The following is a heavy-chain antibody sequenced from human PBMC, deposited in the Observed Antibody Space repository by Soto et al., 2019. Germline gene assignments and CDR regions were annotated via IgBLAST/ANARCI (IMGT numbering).Heavy chain of an antibody. J-gene: IGHJ6*04. Sequence: GGSLRLSCAASGFTFSSYTMNWVRQAPGRGLEWVSYISSSSSSIYYADSVKGRFTISRDNAKNSLYLQMNSLRAEDTAVYYCARESGGPLDVWGKGTTVTVSS. D-gene: IGHD3-10*01. V-gene: IGHV3-48*01. CDR3: ARESGGPLDV. CDR2: ISSSSSSI. CDR1: GFTFSSYT.